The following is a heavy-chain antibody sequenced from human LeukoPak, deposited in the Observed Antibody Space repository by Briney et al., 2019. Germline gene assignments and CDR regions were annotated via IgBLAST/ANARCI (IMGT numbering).Heavy chain of an antibody. V-gene: IGHV3-23*01. CDR2: ISGSGGSA. CDR1: GFTFSGYA. CDR3: AKDQSITMVRGVIIY. Sequence: PGGSLRLSCAASGFTFSGYAMSWVRQAPGKGLEWVSAISGSGGSAYYADSVKGRFTISRDNSKNTLYLQMNSLRAEDTAVYYCAKDQSITMVRGVIIYWGQGTLVTVSS. J-gene: IGHJ4*02. D-gene: IGHD3-10*01.